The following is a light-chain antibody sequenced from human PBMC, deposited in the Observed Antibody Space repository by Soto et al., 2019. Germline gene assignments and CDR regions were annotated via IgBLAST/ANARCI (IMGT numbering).Light chain of an antibody. J-gene: IGKJ1*01. Sequence: EIVLTQSPGTLSLSPGERSTLSCRASQRVSSSYLAWYQQKPGQAPRLLIYGASSRATGIPHRFSGSGSGKDFTLPISRLEPEDCAVYYCPQYGSSPWTFGQGNKVEIK. CDR1: QRVSSSY. CDR2: GAS. CDR3: PQYGSSPWT. V-gene: IGKV3-20*01.